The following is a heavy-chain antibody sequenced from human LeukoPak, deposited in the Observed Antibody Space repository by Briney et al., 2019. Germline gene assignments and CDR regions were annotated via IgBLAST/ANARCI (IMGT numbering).Heavy chain of an antibody. CDR3: ARHPSFGTGAFEI. J-gene: IGHJ3*02. CDR1: GGSISSYY. D-gene: IGHD3-16*01. CDR2: ISYRGST. Sequence: SETLSLTCTVSGGSISSYYWSWIRQPPGKGLEWIGYISYRGSTTYNPSLRSRATISLDTSKNQFSLKLTSVTAADTAVYYCARHPSFGTGAFEIWGQGTMVGVTS. V-gene: IGHV4-59*08.